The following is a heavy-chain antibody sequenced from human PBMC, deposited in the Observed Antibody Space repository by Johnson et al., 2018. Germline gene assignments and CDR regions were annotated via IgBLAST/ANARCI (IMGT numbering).Heavy chain of an antibody. Sequence: VQLVQSGGGLVQXGRSLRLSCAASGITLSSYDMHWVRQVTGKGLEWVSAIATGGDTYYPGSVKGRFTISRESAKNSLYLQMNSQRVEDTAVYYCARAQLGYYYMDVWGKGTTVTVSS. J-gene: IGHJ6*03. V-gene: IGHV3-13*01. D-gene: IGHD5-24*01. CDR2: IATGGDT. CDR1: GITLSSYD. CDR3: ARAQLGYYYMDV.